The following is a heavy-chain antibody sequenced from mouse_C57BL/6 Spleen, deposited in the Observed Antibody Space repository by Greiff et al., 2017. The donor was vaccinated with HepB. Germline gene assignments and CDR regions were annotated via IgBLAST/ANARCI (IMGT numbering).Heavy chain of an antibody. CDR1: GFTFSNYW. V-gene: IGHV6-3*01. J-gene: IGHJ4*01. Sequence: EVKVVESGGGLVQPGGSMKLSCVASGFTFSNYWMNWVRQSPEKGLEWVAQIRLKSDNYATHYAESVKGRFTISRDDSKSSVYLQMNNLRAEDTGIYYCTGGDEGYAMDYWGQGTSVTVSS. CDR2: IRLKSDNYAT. CDR3: TGGDEGYAMDY.